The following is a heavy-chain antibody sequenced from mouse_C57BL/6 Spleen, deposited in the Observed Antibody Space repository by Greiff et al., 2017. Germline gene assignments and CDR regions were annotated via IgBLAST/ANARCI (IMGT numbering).Heavy chain of an antibody. V-gene: IGHV1-82*01. CDR2: IYPGDGDT. J-gene: IGHJ3*01. CDR1: GYAFSSSW. CDR3: ARETEFAY. Sequence: VQLQQSGPELVKPGASVKISCKASGYAFSSSWMNWVKQRPGKGLEWIGRIYPGDGDTNYNGKFKGKATLTADKSSSTAYMQLSSLTSEDSAVYFCARETEFAYGGQGTLVTVSA. D-gene: IGHD3-2*01.